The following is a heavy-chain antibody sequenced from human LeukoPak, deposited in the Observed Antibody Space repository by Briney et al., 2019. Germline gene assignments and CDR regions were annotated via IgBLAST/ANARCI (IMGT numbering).Heavy chain of an antibody. D-gene: IGHD5-24*01. Sequence: SETLSLTCTVSGGSISSYYWSWIRQSPGKGLEWIGYIYYSGSTNYNPSLKSRVTISVDTSKNQFSLKLSSVTAADTAVYYCARGEMATIEDAFDIWGQRTMVTVSS. J-gene: IGHJ3*02. V-gene: IGHV4-59*01. CDR1: GGSISSYY. CDR2: IYYSGST. CDR3: ARGEMATIEDAFDI.